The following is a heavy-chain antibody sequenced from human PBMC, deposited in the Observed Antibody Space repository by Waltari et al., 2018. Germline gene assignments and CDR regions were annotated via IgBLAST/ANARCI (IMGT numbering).Heavy chain of an antibody. CDR2: ITRDGTHT. CDR3: ARDRRPTLILGSGAFDI. Sequence: EVQLVESGGGLVRPGGSLRLSCAASGFTFSYYTMNWVRQAPGKGPEWISVITRDGTHTTYADSVGGRFTISRDNAKNSLFLQINSLRADDTAVYYCARDRRPTLILGSGAFDIWGQGIKVNVSS. V-gene: IGHV3-21*01. J-gene: IGHJ3*02. D-gene: IGHD3-22*01. CDR1: GFTFSYYT.